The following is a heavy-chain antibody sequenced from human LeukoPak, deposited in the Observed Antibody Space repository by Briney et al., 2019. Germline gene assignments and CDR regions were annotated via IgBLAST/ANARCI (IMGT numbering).Heavy chain of an antibody. Sequence: SETLSLTCTVSGGSVGSGSYYWSWIRQPPGKGLEWIGYIYYSGSTNYNPSLKSRVTISVDTSKNQFSLKLSSVTAADTAVYYCARGEPNCSGGSCYSNWFDPWGQGTLVTVSS. CDR2: IYYSGST. J-gene: IGHJ5*02. V-gene: IGHV4-61*01. D-gene: IGHD2-15*01. CDR1: GGSVGSGSYY. CDR3: ARGEPNCSGGSCYSNWFDP.